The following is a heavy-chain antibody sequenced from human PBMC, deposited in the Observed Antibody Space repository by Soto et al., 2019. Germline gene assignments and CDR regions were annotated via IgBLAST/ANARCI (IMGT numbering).Heavy chain of an antibody. D-gene: IGHD4-4*01. V-gene: IGHV3-48*02. CDR2: ISGSSSTI. CDR3: ATDGTVTTPGVLDY. Sequence: EVQLVESGGGLVQPGGSLRLSCAASGFTFSSYSMNWVRQAPGKGLEWVSYISGSSSTIYYADSVKGRFTISRDNAKNSLYLQMNSLRDEDTAVYYCATDGTVTTPGVLDYWGQGTLVTVSS. CDR1: GFTFSSYS. J-gene: IGHJ4*02.